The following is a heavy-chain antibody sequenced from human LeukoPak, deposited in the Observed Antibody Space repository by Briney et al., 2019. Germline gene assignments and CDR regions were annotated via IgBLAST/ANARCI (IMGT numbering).Heavy chain of an antibody. Sequence: PSETLSFTCSVPGGSLSSGSYYWGCIPQPAGQGLEYIGRMYTSGSTDYNPSLKSRVTISVDTCKHQFSLKLSSVTAADTAVYYCARTAYTYCYKYYFDYWGQGTLVTVSS. CDR3: ARTAYTYCYKYYFDY. J-gene: IGHJ4*02. V-gene: IGHV4-61*02. D-gene: IGHD5-18*01. CDR1: GGSLSSGSYY. CDR2: MYTSGST.